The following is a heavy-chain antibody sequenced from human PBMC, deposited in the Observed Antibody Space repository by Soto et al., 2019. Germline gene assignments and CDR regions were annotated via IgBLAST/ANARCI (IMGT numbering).Heavy chain of an antibody. D-gene: IGHD5-12*01. V-gene: IGHV3-53*01. CDR3: ARGDGYNPSFDY. CDR1: GFTVSSNY. Sequence: VGSLRLSCAASGFTVSSNYMSWVRQAPGKGLEWVSVIYSGGSTYYADSVKGRFTISRDNSKNTLYLQMNSLRAEDTAVYYCARGDGYNPSFDYWGQGTLVTVSS. CDR2: IYSGGST. J-gene: IGHJ4*02.